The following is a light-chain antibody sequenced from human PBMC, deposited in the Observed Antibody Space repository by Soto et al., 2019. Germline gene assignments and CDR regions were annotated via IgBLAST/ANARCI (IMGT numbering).Light chain of an antibody. V-gene: IGKV3-20*01. Sequence: EIVLTQSPDTLSLSPGERATLSCSASQSVTSSYLAWYQQRPGQAPRLLIYDASSRAPGIPDRFSGSGSETDFTLTISRLEPEDFAVYYCQQYGSSPRLTFGGGTKVEI. CDR2: DAS. J-gene: IGKJ4*01. CDR3: QQYGSSPRLT. CDR1: QSVTSSY.